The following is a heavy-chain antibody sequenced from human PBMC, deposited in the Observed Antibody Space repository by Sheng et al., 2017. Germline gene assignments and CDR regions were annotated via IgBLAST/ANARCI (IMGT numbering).Heavy chain of an antibody. D-gene: IGHD6-19*01. J-gene: IGHJ4*02. Sequence: QVQLQESGPGLVKPSETLSLTCTVSGGSISSYYWSWIRQPPGKGLEWIGYIYYSGSTNYNPSLKSRVTISVDTSKNQFSLKLSSVTAADTAVYYCARGIAVAGTGLYFDYWGQGTLVTVSS. CDR3: ARGIAVAGTGLYFDY. CDR1: GGSISSYY. V-gene: IGHV4-59*01. CDR2: IYYSGST.